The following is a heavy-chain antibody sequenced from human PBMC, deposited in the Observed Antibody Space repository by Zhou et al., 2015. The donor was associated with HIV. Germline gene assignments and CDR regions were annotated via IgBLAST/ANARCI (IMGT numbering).Heavy chain of an antibody. CDR1: GYTFTSYG. V-gene: IGHV1-18*01. D-gene: IGHD3-16*02. J-gene: IGHJ4*02. CDR2: ISAYNGNT. CDR3: ARDEGPGYYDYVWGSYRQLFDY. Sequence: QVQLVQSGAEVKKPGASVKVSCKASGYTFTSYGISWVRQAPGQGLEWMGWISAYNGNTNYAQKLQGRVTMTTDTSTSTAYMELRSLRSDDTAVYYCARDEGPGYYDYVWGSYRQLFDYWGQGTLVTVSS.